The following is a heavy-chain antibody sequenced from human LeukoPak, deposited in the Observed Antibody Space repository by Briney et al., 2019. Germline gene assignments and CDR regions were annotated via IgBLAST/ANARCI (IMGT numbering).Heavy chain of an antibody. D-gene: IGHD7-27*01. Sequence: ASVKVSCKASGYTFTGYYMHWVRQAPGQGLEWMGCINPNSGGTNYAQKFQGRVTMTRDTSISTAYMELSRLRSDDTAVYYCAREPRCQADLGCYYYMDVWGKGTTVTVSS. CDR2: INPNSGGT. CDR1: GYTFTGYY. J-gene: IGHJ6*03. CDR3: AREPRCQADLGCYYYMDV. V-gene: IGHV1-2*02.